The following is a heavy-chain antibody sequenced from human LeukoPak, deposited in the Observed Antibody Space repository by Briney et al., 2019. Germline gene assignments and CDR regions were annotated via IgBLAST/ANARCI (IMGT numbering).Heavy chain of an antibody. CDR2: ISYDGSNK. Sequence: SLRLSCPASGFTFSSYAMHWVRQAPGKGLEWVAVISYDGSNKYYADSVKGRFTISRDNSKNTLYLQMNSLRAEDTAVYYCARDEGSYGDYCPGYWGQGTLVTVSS. D-gene: IGHD4-17*01. CDR3: ARDEGSYGDYCPGY. J-gene: IGHJ4*02. CDR1: GFTFSSYA. V-gene: IGHV3-30-3*01.